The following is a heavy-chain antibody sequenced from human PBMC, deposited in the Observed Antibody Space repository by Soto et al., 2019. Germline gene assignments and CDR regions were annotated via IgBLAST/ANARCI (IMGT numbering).Heavy chain of an antibody. D-gene: IGHD6-19*01. CDR2: IYYSGST. Sequence: SETLSLTCTVSGGSISSSSYYWGWIRQPPGKGLEWIGSIYYSGSTYYNPSLKSRVTISVDTSKNQFSLKLSSVTAADTAVYYCARRIAVAGTFDYWGQGTRVTVS. CDR1: GGSISSSSYY. V-gene: IGHV4-39*01. CDR3: ARRIAVAGTFDY. J-gene: IGHJ4*02.